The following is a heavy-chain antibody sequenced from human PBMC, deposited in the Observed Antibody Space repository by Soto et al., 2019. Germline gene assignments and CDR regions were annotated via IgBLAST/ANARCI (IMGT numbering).Heavy chain of an antibody. D-gene: IGHD6-6*01. CDR1: GFTFSSYW. CDR2: IKQDGSEK. J-gene: IGHJ4*02. CDR3: ARVIAARNFDY. Sequence: GGSLRLSCAAPGFTFSSYWMSWVRQAPGKGLEWVANIKQDGSEKYYVDSVKGRFTISRDNAKNSLYLQMNSLRAEDTAVYYCARVIAARNFDYWGQGTLVTVSS. V-gene: IGHV3-7*01.